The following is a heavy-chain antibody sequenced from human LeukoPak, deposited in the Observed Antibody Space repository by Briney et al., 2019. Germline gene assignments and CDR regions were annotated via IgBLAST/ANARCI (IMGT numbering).Heavy chain of an antibody. J-gene: IGHJ6*02. Sequence: PSETLSLTCTVSGGSISSGDYYWSWIRQPPGKGLEWIGYIYYSGSTYYNPSLKSRVTISVDTSKNQFSLKLSSVTAADTAVYYCARDLHIGSSPQNYYYYGMDVWGQGTTVTVSS. D-gene: IGHD3-10*01. CDR2: IYYSGST. CDR1: GGSISSGDYY. V-gene: IGHV4-30-4*01. CDR3: ARDLHIGSSPQNYYYYGMDV.